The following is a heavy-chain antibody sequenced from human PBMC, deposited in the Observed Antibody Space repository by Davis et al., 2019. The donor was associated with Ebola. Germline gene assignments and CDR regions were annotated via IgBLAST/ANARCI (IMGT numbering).Heavy chain of an antibody. D-gene: IGHD3-3*01. CDR2: FDPEDGET. V-gene: IGHV1-24*01. Sequence: ASVKVSCKVSGYTLTELSMHWVRQAPGKGVEWMGGFDPEDGETIYAQKFQGRVTMTEDTSTDTAYMELSSLRSEDTAVYYCATGGDYYDFWSGYPYYYYGMDVWGQGTTVTVSS. CDR1: GYTLTELS. CDR3: ATGGDYYDFWSGYPYYYYGMDV. J-gene: IGHJ6*02.